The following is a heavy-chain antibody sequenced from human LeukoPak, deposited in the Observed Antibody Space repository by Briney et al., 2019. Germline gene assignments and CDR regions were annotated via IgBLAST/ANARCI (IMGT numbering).Heavy chain of an antibody. CDR2: ISAYNGNT. J-gene: IGHJ6*02. D-gene: IGHD1-14*01. V-gene: IGHV1-18*01. CDR1: GYTFTSYG. CDR3: ARDLSQPGHYYGMDV. Sequence: ASVKVSCKASGYTFTSYGISWVRQAPGQGLEWMGWISAYNGNTNYAQKLQGRVTMTTDTSTSTAYMELRSLRSDDTAVYYCARDLSQPGHYYGMDVWGQGTTVTVSS.